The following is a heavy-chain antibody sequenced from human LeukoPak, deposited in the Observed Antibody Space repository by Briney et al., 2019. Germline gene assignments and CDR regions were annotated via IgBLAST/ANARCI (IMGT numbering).Heavy chain of an antibody. J-gene: IGHJ4*02. CDR2: IYYSGTT. Sequence: PAETLSLTCTVSGGSISSRSQYWGWLRPPPGKGREWIGSIYYSGTTYHSPALKRRVTISDNTHKKQYSLKLSSVTAADTAVYYCAPPAGPFGDYDNWGQGTLVIVAS. V-gene: IGHV4-39*01. CDR1: GGSISSRSQY. D-gene: IGHD4-17*01. CDR3: APPAGPFGDYDN.